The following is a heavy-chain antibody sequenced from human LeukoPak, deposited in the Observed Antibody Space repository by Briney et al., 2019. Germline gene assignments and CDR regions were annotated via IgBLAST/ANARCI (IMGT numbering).Heavy chain of an antibody. D-gene: IGHD3-16*01. J-gene: IGHJ5*02. CDR1: GFTFSSYA. CDR3: ATDGGGVTHA. V-gene: IGHV1-24*01. CDR2: FDPEDGET. Sequence: GGSLRLSCAASGFTFSSYAMHWVRQAPGKGLEWMGGFDPEDGETIYAQKFQGRVTMTEDTSTDTAYMELSSLRSEDTAVYYCATDGGGVTHAWGQGTLVTVS.